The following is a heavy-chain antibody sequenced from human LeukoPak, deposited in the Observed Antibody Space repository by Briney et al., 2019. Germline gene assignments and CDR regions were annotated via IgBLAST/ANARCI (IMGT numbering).Heavy chain of an antibody. CDR1: GFTFSSYA. J-gene: IGHJ6*02. CDR3: AKDLKGLLPDQGGYYYYYGMDV. D-gene: IGHD2-21*01. Sequence: PGGSLRLSCAASGFTFSSYAMHWVRQAPGKGLEWVSGISWNSGSIGYADSVKGRFTISRDNAKNSLYLQMNSLRAEDTALYYCAKDLKGLLPDQGGYYYYYGMDVWGQGTTVTVSS. CDR2: ISWNSGSI. V-gene: IGHV3-9*01.